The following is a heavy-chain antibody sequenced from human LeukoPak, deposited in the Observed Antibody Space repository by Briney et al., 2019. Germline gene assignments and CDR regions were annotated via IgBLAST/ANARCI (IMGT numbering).Heavy chain of an antibody. V-gene: IGHV3-43D*03. D-gene: IGHD3-22*01. Sequence: PGGSLRLSCAASGFTFDDYAMHWVRQAPGKGLEWVSLISWDGGLTYYADSMEGLFTISRDNAKNSLYLQMNSLRAEDTAVYYCARVPTYYYDSSGNRYYYYYMDVWGKGTTVTVSS. CDR2: ISWDGGLT. CDR1: GFTFDDYA. J-gene: IGHJ6*03. CDR3: ARVPTYYYDSSGNRYYYYYMDV.